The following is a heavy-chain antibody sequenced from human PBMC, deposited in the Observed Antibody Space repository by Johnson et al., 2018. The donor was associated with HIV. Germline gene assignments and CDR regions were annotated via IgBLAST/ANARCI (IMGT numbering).Heavy chain of an antibody. CDR3: AKSTQASIVRESGPYGAFDI. CDR2: IYSDSDT. Sequence: VQVVESGGGLVQPGGSLRLSCAASGFTVSSNYMSWVRQAPGKGLEWVSVIYSDSDTYYADSVKGRFTISRDNSKNTLYLQMNSLRAEDTALYYCAKSTQASIVRESGPYGAFDIWGQGTMVTVSS. D-gene: IGHD3-10*01. V-gene: IGHV3-66*01. J-gene: IGHJ3*02. CDR1: GFTVSSNY.